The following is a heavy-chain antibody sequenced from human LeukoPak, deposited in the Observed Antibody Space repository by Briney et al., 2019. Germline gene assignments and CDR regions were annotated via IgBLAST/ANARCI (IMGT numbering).Heavy chain of an antibody. CDR1: GGSISSSNW. D-gene: IGHD6-19*01. V-gene: IGHV4-4*02. J-gene: IGHJ3*02. CDR3: ARDSDGSGWYLAAAFDI. CDR2: IYHSGST. Sequence: PSETLSLTCAVSGGSISSSNWWSWVRPPPGKGLEWIGEIYHSGSTNYNPSLKSRVTISVDKSKNQFSLKLSSVTAADTAVYYCARDSDGSGWYLAAAFDIWGQGTMVTVSS.